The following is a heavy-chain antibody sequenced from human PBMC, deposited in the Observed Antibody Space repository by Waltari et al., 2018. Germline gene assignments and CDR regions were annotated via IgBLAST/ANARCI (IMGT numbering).Heavy chain of an antibody. CDR2: IIPIFGTE. CDR3: ARVNYYDSSGYYGSPHDAFDI. J-gene: IGHJ3*02. D-gene: IGHD3-22*01. V-gene: IGHV1-69*13. Sequence: QVQLVQSGAEVKKPGSSVKVSCKASGGTFSSYAISWVRQAPGQRLEGMGGIIPIFGTENYAQKFQGRVTITADESTSTAYMELSSLRSEDTAVYYCARVNYYDSSGYYGSPHDAFDIWGQGTMVTVSS. CDR1: GGTFSSYA.